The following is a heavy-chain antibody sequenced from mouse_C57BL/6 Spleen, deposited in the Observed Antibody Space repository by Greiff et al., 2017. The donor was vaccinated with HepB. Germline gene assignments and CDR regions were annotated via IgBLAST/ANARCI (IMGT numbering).Heavy chain of an antibody. V-gene: IGHV1-80*01. CDR3: ASGVTTVLKALDY. D-gene: IGHD1-1*01. J-gene: IGHJ2*01. Sequence: QVQLQQSGAELVKPGASVKISCKASGYAFSSYWMNWVKQRPGKGLEWIGQIYPGDGDTNYNGKFMGKATLTADKSSSTAYMQLSSLTSEDSAVYSCASGVTTVLKALDYWGQGTTLTVSS. CDR1: GYAFSSYW. CDR2: IYPGDGDT.